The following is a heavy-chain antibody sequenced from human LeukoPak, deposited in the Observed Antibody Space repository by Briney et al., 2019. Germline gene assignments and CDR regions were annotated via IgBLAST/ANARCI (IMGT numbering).Heavy chain of an antibody. CDR2: ISSNGGST. Sequence: QSGGSLRLSCAASGFTFSSYAMHWVRQAPGKGLEYVSAISSNGGSTYYANSVKGRFTISRDNSKNTLYLQMGSLRAEDTAVYYCARDSIDFVVVPAASFDYWGQGTLVTVSS. CDR1: GFTFSSYA. J-gene: IGHJ4*02. V-gene: IGHV3-64*01. D-gene: IGHD2-2*01. CDR3: ARDSIDFVVVPAASFDY.